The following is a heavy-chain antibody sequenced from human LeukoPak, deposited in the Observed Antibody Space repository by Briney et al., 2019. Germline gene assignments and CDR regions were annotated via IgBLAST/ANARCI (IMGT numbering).Heavy chain of an antibody. CDR3: ARNSGSYYPSDMDV. CDR2: ISGSGGST. J-gene: IGHJ6*03. V-gene: IGHV3-23*01. Sequence: GGSLRLSCAASGFTFSSYAMSWVRQAPGKGLEWVSAISGSGGSTYYADSVKGRFTISRDNSKNTLYLQMNSLRSDDTAVYYCARNSGSYYPSDMDVWGKGTTVTVSS. CDR1: GFTFSSYA. D-gene: IGHD1-26*01.